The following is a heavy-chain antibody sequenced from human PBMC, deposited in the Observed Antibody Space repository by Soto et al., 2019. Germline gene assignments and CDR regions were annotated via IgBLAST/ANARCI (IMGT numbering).Heavy chain of an antibody. D-gene: IGHD3-22*01. V-gene: IGHV1-46*01. CDR3: ARVRYISGYSSVSYDY. CDR1: GYTFTSYY. Sequence: ASVKVSCKASGYTFTSYYMHWVRQAPGQGLEWMGIINPSGGSTSYAQKFQGRVTMTRDTSTSTVYMELSSLRSEDTAVYYCARVRYISGYSSVSYDYWGQGTLVTVSS. CDR2: INPSGGST. J-gene: IGHJ4*02.